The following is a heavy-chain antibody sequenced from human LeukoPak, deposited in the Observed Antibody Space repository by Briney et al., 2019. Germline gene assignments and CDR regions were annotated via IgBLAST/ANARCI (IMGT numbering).Heavy chain of an antibody. V-gene: IGHV1-2*04. J-gene: IGHJ4*02. Sequence: ASVTVSCKASGYTFTGYYMHWVRQAPGQGLEWMGWINPNSGGTNYAQKFQGWVTMTRDTSISTAYMELSRLRSDDTAVYYCARRGEILTGYYHFDYWGQGTLVTVSS. CDR2: INPNSGGT. D-gene: IGHD3-9*01. CDR3: ARRGEILTGYYHFDY. CDR1: GYTFTGYY.